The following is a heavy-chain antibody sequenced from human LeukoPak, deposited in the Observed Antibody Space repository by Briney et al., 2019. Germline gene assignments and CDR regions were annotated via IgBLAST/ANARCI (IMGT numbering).Heavy chain of an antibody. CDR2: INPKTGVT. J-gene: IGHJ4*02. Sequence: ASVKVSCKASGYAFSDNYMHWVRQAPGQGLEWMGWINPKTGVTDYAQKFQGRVTVTRNKSISTVYMGLYSLRSDDTAVYYCARKRWLQFDLLIDYWGQGTLVTVSS. V-gene: IGHV1-2*02. D-gene: IGHD5-12*01. CDR1: GYAFSDNY. CDR3: ARKRWLQFDLLIDY.